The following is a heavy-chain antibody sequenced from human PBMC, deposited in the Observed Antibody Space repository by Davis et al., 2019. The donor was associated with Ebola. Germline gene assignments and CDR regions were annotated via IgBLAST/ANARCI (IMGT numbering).Heavy chain of an antibody. CDR1: GGSISSYY. J-gene: IGHJ4*02. V-gene: IGHV4-59*08. CDR3: ARRFDY. Sequence: MPSETLSLTCTVSGGSISSYYWSWIRQPPGKGLEWIGYIYYSGSTNYNPSLKSRVTISVDTSKNQFSLKLSSVTAADTAVYYCARRFDYWGQGTLVTVSS. CDR2: IYYSGST.